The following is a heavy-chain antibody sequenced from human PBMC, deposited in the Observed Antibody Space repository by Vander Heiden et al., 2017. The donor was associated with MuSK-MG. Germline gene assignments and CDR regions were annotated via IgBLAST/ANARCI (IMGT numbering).Heavy chain of an antibody. CDR2: INPNSGGT. D-gene: IGHD2-2*01. V-gene: IGHV1-2*02. CDR3: ARDIVIVPAALKARYNWFDP. J-gene: IGHJ5*02. Sequence: QVQLVQSGAEVKKPGASVKVSCKASGYTFTGYYMHWVRQAPGQGLEWMGWINPNSGGTNYAQKFQGRVTMTRDTSISTAYMELSRLRSDETAVYYCARDIVIVPAALKARYNWFDPWGQGTLVTVSS. CDR1: GYTFTGYY.